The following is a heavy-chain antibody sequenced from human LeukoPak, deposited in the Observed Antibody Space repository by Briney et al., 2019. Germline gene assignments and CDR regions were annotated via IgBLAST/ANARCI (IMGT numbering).Heavy chain of an antibody. CDR3: ARQPVRYCSSTSCHFDY. Sequence: SETLSLTCTVSGGSISSSSYYWGWIRQPPGKGLEWIGSIYYSGSTYYNPSLKSRVTISVDTSKNQFSLKLSSVTAADTAVYYCARQPVRYCSSTSCHFDYWGQGTLVTVSS. D-gene: IGHD2-2*01. V-gene: IGHV4-39*01. CDR1: GGSISSSSYY. CDR2: IYYSGST. J-gene: IGHJ4*02.